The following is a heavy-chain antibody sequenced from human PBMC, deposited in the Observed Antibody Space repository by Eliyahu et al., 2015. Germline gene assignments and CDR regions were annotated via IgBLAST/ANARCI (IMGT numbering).Heavy chain of an antibody. Sequence: QVQLLESGGGVVQPGGSLRLSCVASGFTFSNYGMQWVRQAPGKGLEXVAYIRRDGINKYYADSVKGRFTISRDNSRNTLYLQMNTLRAEDTAVYYCARNNSGPAANWGQGTLVTVSS. CDR1: GFTFSNYG. D-gene: IGHD6-19*01. CDR2: IRRDGINK. V-gene: IGHV3-30*02. CDR3: ARNNSGPAAN. J-gene: IGHJ4*02.